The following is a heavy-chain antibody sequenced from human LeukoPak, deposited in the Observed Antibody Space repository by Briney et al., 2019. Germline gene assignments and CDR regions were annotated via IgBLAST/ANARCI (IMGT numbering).Heavy chain of an antibody. Sequence: ASVKVSCKASGYTFTSYAMHWVRQAPGQRLEWMGWINAVNGNTKYSQKFQGRVTITRDTSASTAYMELSSLRSEDTAVYYCARVLALLDAFDIWGQGTMVTVSS. D-gene: IGHD2-15*01. J-gene: IGHJ3*02. CDR1: GYTFTSYA. CDR3: ARVLALLDAFDI. V-gene: IGHV1-3*01. CDR2: INAVNGNT.